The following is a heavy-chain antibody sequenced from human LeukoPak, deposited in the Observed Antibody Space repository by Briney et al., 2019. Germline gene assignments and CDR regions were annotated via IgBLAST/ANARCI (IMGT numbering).Heavy chain of an antibody. D-gene: IGHD2-2*01. CDR1: GGSFSGYY. CDR2: NNDSGST. Sequence: SETLSLTCAVYGGSFSGYYWSWIRRPPGKGLEWIGKNNDSGSTNYNPSLKSRVTISVDTSKNQFSLKLSSVTAADTAVYYCARGRRIVVVPAATKTDYYYYGMDVWGQGTTVTVSS. J-gene: IGHJ6*02. CDR3: ARGRRIVVVPAATKTDYYYYGMDV. V-gene: IGHV4-34*01.